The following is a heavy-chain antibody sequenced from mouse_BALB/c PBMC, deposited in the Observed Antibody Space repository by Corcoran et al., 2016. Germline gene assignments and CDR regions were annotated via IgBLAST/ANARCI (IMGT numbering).Heavy chain of an antibody. J-gene: IGHJ1*01. CDR2: IDPANGNT. Sequence: EVQLQQSGAELVKPGASVKLSCTASGFNIKDTYMHWVKQRPEQGLEWIGRIDPANGNTKYDPKFQGKATITADTSSNTVYLQLSSLTSEDTAVYYCARWLLQYFDVWGAGTTVTVSS. CDR1: GFNIKDTY. V-gene: IGHV14-3*02. D-gene: IGHD2-3*01. CDR3: ARWLLQYFDV.